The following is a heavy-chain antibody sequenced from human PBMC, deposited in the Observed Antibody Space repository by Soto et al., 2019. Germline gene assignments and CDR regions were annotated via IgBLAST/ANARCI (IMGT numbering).Heavy chain of an antibody. V-gene: IGHV4-39*01. CDR2: IYESEHT. CDR3: VSRTVTTFNAFDI. Sequence: QLQLQESGPGLVRPAETLSLTCTVSGGSIRRTNYYWGWVRQPPGEGLEWIGSIYESEHTYYNPSLKSRVTLSLDTSKNQFSPRLSSVTAAATAVFYCVSRTVTTFNAFDIWGQGTMVTVSS. CDR1: GGSIRRTNYY. D-gene: IGHD4-17*01. J-gene: IGHJ3*02.